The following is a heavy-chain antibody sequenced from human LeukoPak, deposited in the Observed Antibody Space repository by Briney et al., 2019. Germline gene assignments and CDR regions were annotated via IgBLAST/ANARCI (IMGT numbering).Heavy chain of an antibody. D-gene: IGHD6-13*01. V-gene: IGHV3-21*01. J-gene: IGHJ6*02. CDR2: ISSSSSYI. CDR1: GFTFSSYG. Sequence: GGSLRLSCAASGFTFSSYGMHWVRQAPGKGLEWVSSISSSSSYIYYADSVKGRFTISRDNAKNSLYLQMNSLRAEDTAVYYCARVAIAAATQSGYGMDVWGQGTTVTVSS. CDR3: ARVAIAAATQSGYGMDV.